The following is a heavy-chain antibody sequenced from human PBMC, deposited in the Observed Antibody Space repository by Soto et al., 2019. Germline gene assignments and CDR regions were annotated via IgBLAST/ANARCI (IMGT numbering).Heavy chain of an antibody. CDR2: IDGAAATT. V-gene: IGHV3-74*01. D-gene: IGHD1-26*01. Sequence: GGSLRLSCTASGFTFNNKWMHWVRQAPGKGLVWLSRIDGAAATTNYADSVKGRFTISRDNAKNIVFLHVNGLTDEDTAVYYCPRGGAMGVDYWGQGTLVTVSS. CDR3: PRGGAMGVDY. J-gene: IGHJ4*02. CDR1: GFTFNNKW.